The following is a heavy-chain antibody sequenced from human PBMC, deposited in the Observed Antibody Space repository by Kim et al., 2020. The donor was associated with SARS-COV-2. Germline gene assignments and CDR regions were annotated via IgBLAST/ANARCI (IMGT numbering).Heavy chain of an antibody. CDR2: INAGNGNT. V-gene: IGHV1-3*01. D-gene: IGHD3-22*01. Sequence: ASVKVSCKASGYTFTSYAMHWVRQAPGQRLEWMGWINAGNGNTKYSQKFQGRVTITRDTSASTAYMELSSLRSEDTAVYYCARVVVEGSGYYHADYYYYGMDVWGQGTTVTVSS. J-gene: IGHJ6*02. CDR1: GYTFTSYA. CDR3: ARVVVEGSGYYHADYYYYGMDV.